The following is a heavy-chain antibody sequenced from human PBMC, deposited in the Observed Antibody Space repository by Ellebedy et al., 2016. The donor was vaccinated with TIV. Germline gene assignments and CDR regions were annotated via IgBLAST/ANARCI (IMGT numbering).Heavy chain of an antibody. V-gene: IGHV3-74*01. CDR1: GFTFSSYW. Sequence: GESLKISCAASGFTFSSYWMHWVRQVPGKGLVWVSRINSDGGSTSYADSVSSRFTISRDNAKNTLSLQMSSLRAEDTAVYYCARVPSPTYWYFDLWGRGTLVTVSS. CDR2: INSDGGST. CDR3: ARVPSPTYWYFDL. J-gene: IGHJ2*01. D-gene: IGHD2-2*01.